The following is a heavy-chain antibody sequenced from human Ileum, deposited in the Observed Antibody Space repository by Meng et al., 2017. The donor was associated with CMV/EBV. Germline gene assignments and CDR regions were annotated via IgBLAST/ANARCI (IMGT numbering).Heavy chain of an antibody. D-gene: IGHD3-10*01. CDR1: FGGCA. Sequence: FGGCAISWVRQAPGQGLEWMGGIIPIFGTANYAQKFQGRVTITTDESTSTAYMELSSLRSEDTAVYYCASNARDYYGSGKPYNWFDPWGQGTLVTVSS. V-gene: IGHV1-69*05. J-gene: IGHJ5*02. CDR3: ASNARDYYGSGKPYNWFDP. CDR2: IIPIFGTA.